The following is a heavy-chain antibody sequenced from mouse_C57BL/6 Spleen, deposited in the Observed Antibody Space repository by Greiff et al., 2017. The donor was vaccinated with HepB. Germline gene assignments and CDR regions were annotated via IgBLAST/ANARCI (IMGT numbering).Heavy chain of an antibody. J-gene: IGHJ2*01. CDR2: IDPSDSYT. D-gene: IGHD3-2*02. CDR3: ARGGTAQAYYFDY. Sequence: VQLQQPGAELVRPGPSVKLSCKASGYTFTSYWMHWVKQRPGQGLEWIGVIDPSDSYTNYNQKFKGKATLTVDTSSSTAYMQLSSLTSEDSAVYYCARGGTAQAYYFDYWGQGTTLTVSS. V-gene: IGHV1-59*01. CDR1: GYTFTSYW.